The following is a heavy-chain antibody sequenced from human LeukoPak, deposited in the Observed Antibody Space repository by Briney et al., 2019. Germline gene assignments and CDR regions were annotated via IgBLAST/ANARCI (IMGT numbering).Heavy chain of an antibody. CDR1: GFTVSSNY. V-gene: IGHV3-66*01. CDR3: AELGITMIGGV. CDR2: IYSGGST. Sequence: GGSLRLSCAASGFTVSSNYMSWVRQAPGKGLEWVSVIYSGGSTYYADSVMGRFTISRDNSKNSLYLQMNSLRAEDTAVYYCAELGITMIGGVWGKGTTVTISS. D-gene: IGHD3-10*02. J-gene: IGHJ6*04.